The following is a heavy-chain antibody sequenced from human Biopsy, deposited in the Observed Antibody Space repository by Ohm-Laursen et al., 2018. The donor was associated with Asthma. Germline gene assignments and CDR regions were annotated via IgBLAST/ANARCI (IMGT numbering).Heavy chain of an antibody. CDR3: AKELFPGWELRRGPDS. Sequence: LSCAASGFSFSNFGMIWVRQAPGKGLEWVAVISFDGSNEDYADSAKGRFTISRDNSKNTLFLEMNSLRPEDTAVYYCAKELFPGWELRRGPDSWGQGTLVTVSS. J-gene: IGHJ4*02. D-gene: IGHD1-26*01. CDR2: ISFDGSNE. V-gene: IGHV3-30*18. CDR1: GFSFSNFG.